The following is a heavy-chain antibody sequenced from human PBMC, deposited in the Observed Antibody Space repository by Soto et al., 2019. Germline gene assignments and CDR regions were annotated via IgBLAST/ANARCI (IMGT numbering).Heavy chain of an antibody. Sequence: PGGSLRLSCAASGFAFSDAWMNWVRQAPGRGLEWVGRIISKTHGGTTDYTAPVKDRFFMSRDDSKNTLYLQMNSLKTEDTAVYYCAAGTGRTDFDYWGQGTVVTVSS. J-gene: IGHJ4*02. D-gene: IGHD2-2*01. CDR3: AAGTGRTDFDY. CDR1: GFAFSDAW. V-gene: IGHV3-15*05. CDR2: IISKTHGGTT.